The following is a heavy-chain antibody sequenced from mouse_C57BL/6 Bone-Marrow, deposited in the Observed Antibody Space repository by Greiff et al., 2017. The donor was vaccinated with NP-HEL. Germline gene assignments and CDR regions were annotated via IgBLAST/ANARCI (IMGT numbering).Heavy chain of an antibody. CDR2: IYWDDDK. Sequence: QVTLKESGPGILQSSQTLSLTCSFSGFSLSTSGMGVSWIRQPSGKGLEWLAHIYWDDDKRYNPSLKSRLKISKDTSRNQVFLKITSVDTADTATYYCARRDYYGSSPWFAYWGQGTLVTVSA. J-gene: IGHJ3*01. D-gene: IGHD1-1*01. CDR3: ARRDYYGSSPWFAY. V-gene: IGHV8-12*01. CDR1: GFSLSTSGMG.